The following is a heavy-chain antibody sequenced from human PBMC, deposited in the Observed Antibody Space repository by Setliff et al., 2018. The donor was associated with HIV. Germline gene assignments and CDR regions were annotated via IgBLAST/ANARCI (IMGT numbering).Heavy chain of an antibody. V-gene: IGHV4-39*07. Sequence: SETLSLTCTVSGGSISTSNYYWGWVRQHPGKGLEWIGYIYYSGTTYYNPSLKSRVTMSVDTSTSRLSLKVHSVTAADTAMYYCARGSHGTSWTDYWGQGTLVTVSS. CDR1: GGSISTSNYY. D-gene: IGHD6-13*01. CDR3: ARGSHGTSWTDY. CDR2: IYYSGTT. J-gene: IGHJ4*02.